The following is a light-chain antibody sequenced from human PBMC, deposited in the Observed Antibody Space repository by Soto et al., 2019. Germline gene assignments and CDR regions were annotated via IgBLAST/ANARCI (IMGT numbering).Light chain of an antibody. CDR1: QGIGTG. Sequence: DIQMTQSPSSLSASVGDRVIITCRASQGIGTGLAWYQKNPGEAPKRLIYAASILQSGAPSRFSGSGSGTDFTLTISSLQSEDFATYYCLQHNTYPYTFGQGTMLEI. CDR2: AAS. V-gene: IGKV1-17*01. J-gene: IGKJ2*01. CDR3: LQHNTYPYT.